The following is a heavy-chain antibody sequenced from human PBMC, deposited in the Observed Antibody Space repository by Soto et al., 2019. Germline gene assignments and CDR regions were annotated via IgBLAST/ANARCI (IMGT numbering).Heavy chain of an antibody. CDR3: AKGPRKSIAVAGADVFDY. CDR2: IYYSGST. J-gene: IGHJ4*02. Sequence: PSETLSLTCTVSGGSISSYYWSWIRQPPGKGLEWIGYIYYSGSTNYNPSLKSRVTISVDTSKNQFSLKLSSVTAADTAVYYCAKGPRKSIAVAGADVFDYWGQGTLVTVSS. CDR1: GGSISSYY. D-gene: IGHD6-19*01. V-gene: IGHV4-59*01.